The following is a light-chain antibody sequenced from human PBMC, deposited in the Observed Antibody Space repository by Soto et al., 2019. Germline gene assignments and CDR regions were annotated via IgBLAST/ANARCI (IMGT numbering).Light chain of an antibody. V-gene: IGKV1-8*01. J-gene: IGKJ2*01. Sequence: AIRMTQSPSSLSASPGDRVTITCRASQGISSYLAWYQQKPGTAPKLLIYAAATLETGVPSRFSGSGSGTALTAPTSCLQYEDFATSYCQQYYSYRPYTFGQGTKLEIK. CDR3: QQYYSYRPYT. CDR1: QGISSY. CDR2: AAA.